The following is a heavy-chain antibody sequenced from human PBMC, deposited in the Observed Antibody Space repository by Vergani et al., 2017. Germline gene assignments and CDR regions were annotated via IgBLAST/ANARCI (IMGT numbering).Heavy chain of an antibody. CDR2: IYPGDSDT. D-gene: IGHD3-10*01. V-gene: IGHV5-51*01. CDR1: GYSFTNYW. J-gene: IGHJ4*02. CDR3: ARLKNYGSGSSSGAAF. Sequence: EVQLVQSGAEVKKPGESLQISCKGSGYSFTNYWIGWVRQMPGKGLEWVGIIYPGDSDTRYSPSFQGQVTISADKSISTAYLQWSSLKASDTAMYYCARLKNYGSGSSSGAAFWGQGTLVTVSS.